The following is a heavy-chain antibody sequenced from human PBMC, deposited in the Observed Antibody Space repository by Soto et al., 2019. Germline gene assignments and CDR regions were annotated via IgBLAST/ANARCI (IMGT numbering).Heavy chain of an antibody. CDR1: GFTCNRYA. CDR3: AKATTYSYDTDAFDF. D-gene: IGHD3-22*01. V-gene: IGHV3-23*01. Sequence: EVQLLATGGGLGQPGGSLRLSCTASGFTCNRYAMGWVRQAPGKVLQWVAGISASGGSTYYGPSVKGRFTISRDSSKNTLHLQIDSLRGEDTAIYYCAKATTYSYDTDAFDFWGHGTMVTVS. CDR2: ISASGGST. J-gene: IGHJ3*01.